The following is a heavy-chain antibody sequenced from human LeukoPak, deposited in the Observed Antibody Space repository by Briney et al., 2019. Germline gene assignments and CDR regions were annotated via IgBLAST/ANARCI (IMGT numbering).Heavy chain of an antibody. V-gene: IGHV3-43D*03. CDR3: ARAGPSSSWHQFDY. CDR1: GFTFDDYD. Sequence: PGGSLRLSCAASGFTFDDYDMHWVRHGPGKGLEWVSLINWDGSGTYYTDSVKGRFTISRDNSKNSLYLQMNSLRAGDTAVYYCARAGPSSSWHQFDYWGQGTLVTVSS. CDR2: INWDGSGT. D-gene: IGHD6-13*01. J-gene: IGHJ4*02.